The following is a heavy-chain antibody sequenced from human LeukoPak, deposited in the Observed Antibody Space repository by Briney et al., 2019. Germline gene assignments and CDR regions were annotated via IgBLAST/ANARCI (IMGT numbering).Heavy chain of an antibody. CDR2: IWYDGSNK. Sequence: GGSLRLSCAASGFTFSSYGMHWVRQAPGKGLEWVAVIWYDGSNKYYADSVKGRFTISRDNCKNTLYLQMNSLRAEDTAVYYCAREYYYDSSGVFDYWGQGTLVTVSS. CDR1: GFTFSSYG. V-gene: IGHV3-33*01. D-gene: IGHD3-22*01. J-gene: IGHJ4*02. CDR3: AREYYYDSSGVFDY.